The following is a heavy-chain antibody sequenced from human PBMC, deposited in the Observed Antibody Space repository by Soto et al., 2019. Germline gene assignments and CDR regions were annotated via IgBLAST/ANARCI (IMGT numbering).Heavy chain of an antibody. CDR1: GGSISTYH. D-gene: IGHD6-19*01. CDR2: IFYSGST. Sequence: SETLSLTCTVSGGSISTYHWSWIRQPPGAGLEWIGYIFYSGSTDYNPSLKSRVTISVDTSKNQFSLKLSSVTAADTAVYYCARLLAGSSNWFDPWGQG. V-gene: IGHV4-59*08. CDR3: ARLLAGSSNWFDP. J-gene: IGHJ5*02.